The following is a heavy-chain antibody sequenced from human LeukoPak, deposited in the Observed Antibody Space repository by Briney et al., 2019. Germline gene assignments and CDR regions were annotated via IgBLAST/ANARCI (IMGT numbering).Heavy chain of an antibody. J-gene: IGHJ4*02. CDR2: ISGSGGST. V-gene: IGHV3-23*01. Sequence: GGSLRLSCAASGFTFSSYAMSWVRQAPGKGLEWVSAISGSGGSTYYADSVKGRFTISRDNSKNTLYLQMNSLRAGDTAVYYCSKDLSYALGRFDYWGQGTLVTVSS. D-gene: IGHD2-2*01. CDR1: GFTFSSYA. CDR3: SKDLSYALGRFDY.